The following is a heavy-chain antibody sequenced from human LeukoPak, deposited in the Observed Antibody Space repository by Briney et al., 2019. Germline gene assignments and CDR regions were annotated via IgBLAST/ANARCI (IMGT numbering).Heavy chain of an antibody. Sequence: SETLSLTCAVSGGSISSGGYSWRWVRQPPGEGLEWVGYIYHSGSTYYNPSLQSRVTISLDRSKNQFSLKLSPMTAADTAVYYCASGNTGYDRDSFDIWGQGTMVTVSS. CDR2: IYHSGST. J-gene: IGHJ3*02. CDR3: ASGNTGYDRDSFDI. D-gene: IGHD5-12*01. CDR1: GGSISSGGYS. V-gene: IGHV4-30-2*01.